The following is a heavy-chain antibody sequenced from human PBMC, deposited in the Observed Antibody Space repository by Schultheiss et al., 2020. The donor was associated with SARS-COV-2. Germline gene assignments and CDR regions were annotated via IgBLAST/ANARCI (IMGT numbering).Heavy chain of an antibody. Sequence: ISCKASGGTFSSYAISWVRQAPGQGLEWMGGIIPIFGTANYAQKFQGRVTITADESTSTAYMELSSLRSEDTAVYYCARGGDFWSGGMDVWGKGTKVTVSS. CDR2: IIPIFGTA. CDR3: ARGGDFWSGGMDV. J-gene: IGHJ6*03. V-gene: IGHV1-69*01. CDR1: GGTFSSYA. D-gene: IGHD3-3*01.